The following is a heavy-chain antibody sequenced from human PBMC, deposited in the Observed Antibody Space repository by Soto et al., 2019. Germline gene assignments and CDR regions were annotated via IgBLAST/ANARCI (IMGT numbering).Heavy chain of an antibody. Sequence: EVQLLESGGGLVQPGGSLRLSCAASTFTLSSYVMSWVRQAPGKGLEWVSGISAGGDLINYADSVKGRFTVSRDNSKNTLYLQMNNLRAEDTAVYYCAKLSSSSSPLDYWGQGTLVTVSS. CDR2: ISAGGDLI. D-gene: IGHD6-6*01. J-gene: IGHJ4*02. V-gene: IGHV3-23*01. CDR1: TFTLSSYV. CDR3: AKLSSSSSPLDY.